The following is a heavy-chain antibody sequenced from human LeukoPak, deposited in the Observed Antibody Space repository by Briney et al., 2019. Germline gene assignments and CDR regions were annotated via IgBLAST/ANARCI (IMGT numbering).Heavy chain of an antibody. CDR3: ARSYSSRRYYYYGMDV. CDR2: MPFDGSEK. D-gene: IGHD4-11*01. V-gene: IGHV3-30*03. CDR1: GITLSNYG. Sequence: GGSLRLSCAVSGITLSNYGMTWVRQAPGKGLEWVAVMPFDGSEKYYIDSVKGRFTISRDISKNALYLQMNSLKVEDTAVYFCARSYSSRRYYYYGMDVWGQGTTVTVSS. J-gene: IGHJ6*02.